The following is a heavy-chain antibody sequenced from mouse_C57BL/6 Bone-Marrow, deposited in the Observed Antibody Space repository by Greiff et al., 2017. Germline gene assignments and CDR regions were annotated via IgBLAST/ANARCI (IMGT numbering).Heavy chain of an antibody. CDR3: ASWDYGYDAMDY. CDR1: GYTFTSYG. J-gene: IGHJ4*01. Sequence: QVQLKESGAELARPGASVKLSCKASGYTFTSYGISWVKQRTGQGLEWIGEIYPRSGNTYYNEKFKGKATLTADKSSSTAYMELRSLTSADSAVYCCASWDYGYDAMDYWGQGTSVTVSS. D-gene: IGHD2-4*01. CDR2: IYPRSGNT. V-gene: IGHV1-81*01.